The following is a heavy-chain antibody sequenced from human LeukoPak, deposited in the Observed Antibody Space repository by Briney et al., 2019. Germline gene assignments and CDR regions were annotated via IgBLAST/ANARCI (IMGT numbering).Heavy chain of an antibody. J-gene: IGHJ4*02. Sequence: SETLSLTCAVSGGSVSSGDYSWSWIRQPPGKGLEWIGFVYQVGNTYYNPSLESRVTISLDESKNQFSLRLTSVTAADTAVYYCAGGFDSRKMGYWGQGTLVTVSS. D-gene: IGHD6-13*01. CDR3: AGGFDSRKMGY. CDR1: GGSVSSGDYS. CDR2: VYQVGNT. V-gene: IGHV4-30-2*01.